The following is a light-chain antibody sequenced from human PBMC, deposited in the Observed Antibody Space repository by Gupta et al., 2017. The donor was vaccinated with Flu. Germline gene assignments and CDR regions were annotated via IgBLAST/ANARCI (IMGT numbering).Light chain of an antibody. CDR3: QQSDSTPSS. CDR2: AAS. V-gene: IGKV1-39*01. J-gene: IGKJ2*03. Sequence: DIQMTQSPSSLSASVGDRVTITCRASQSISSYLNWYQQKPGKAPKLLIYAASSFKSGVPSRFSGSGSGTDFTLTISRLQPEDFATYYCQQSDSTPSSFGQGTKLEIK. CDR1: QSISSY.